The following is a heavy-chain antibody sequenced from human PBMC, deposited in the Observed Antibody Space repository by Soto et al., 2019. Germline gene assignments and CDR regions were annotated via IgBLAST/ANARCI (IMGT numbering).Heavy chain of an antibody. CDR3: ARELKVRGVKNQDWFDP. V-gene: IGHV4-59*01. Sequence: SETLSLTCTVSGGSISSYYWSWIRQPPGKGLEWIGYIYYSGSTNYNPSLKSRVTISVDTSKNQFSLKLSSVTAADTAVYYCARELKVRGVKNQDWFDPWGQGTLVTVSS. J-gene: IGHJ5*02. CDR1: GGSISSYY. D-gene: IGHD3-10*01. CDR2: IYYSGST.